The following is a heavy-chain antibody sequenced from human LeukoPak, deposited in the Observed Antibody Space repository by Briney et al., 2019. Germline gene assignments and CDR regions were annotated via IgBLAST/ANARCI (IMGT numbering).Heavy chain of an antibody. D-gene: IGHD1-26*01. CDR2: IKEDGSEK. CDR3: ARDDSGSTFAFDI. Sequence: GGSLRLSCAASGFTFSSYWMSWVRQAPGKGLEWVANIKEDGSEKYYVDSMKGRFTISRDNAKNSLYLQMNSLRAEDTAVYYCARDDSGSTFAFDIWGQGTRVTVSS. V-gene: IGHV3-7*01. CDR1: GFTFSSYW. J-gene: IGHJ3*02.